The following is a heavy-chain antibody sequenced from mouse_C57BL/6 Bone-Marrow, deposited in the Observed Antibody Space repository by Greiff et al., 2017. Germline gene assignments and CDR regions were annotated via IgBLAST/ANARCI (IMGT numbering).Heavy chain of an antibody. J-gene: IGHJ3*01. CDR3: VKNYDYDDRGAWFAY. V-gene: IGHV10-3*01. CDR1: GFTFNTYA. D-gene: IGHD2-4*01. CDR2: IRSKSSNDAT. Sequence: EVHLVESGGGLVQPKGSLKLSCAASGFTFNTYAMHWVRQAPGTGLEWVARIRSKSSNDATYYADSVKDRFTISRDESQSMLYMQMNKQKTEDTAMYYWVKNYDYDDRGAWFAYWGQGTLVTGSA.